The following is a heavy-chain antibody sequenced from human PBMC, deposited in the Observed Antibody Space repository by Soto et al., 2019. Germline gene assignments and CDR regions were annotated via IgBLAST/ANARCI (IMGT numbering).Heavy chain of an antibody. CDR3: ARRYGPCFDY. CDR2: IYYSGST. V-gene: IGHV4-59*08. CDR1: GGSISSYY. J-gene: IGHJ4*02. Sequence: QVQLQESGPGLVKPSETLSLTCTVSGGSISSYYWSWIRQPPGKGLEWIGYIYYSGSTNYNPSLTRRVTISVDTSNYRFSLKLSSVPAADTAVYYCARRYGPCFDYWGQGPLVTVSS. D-gene: IGHD5-18*01.